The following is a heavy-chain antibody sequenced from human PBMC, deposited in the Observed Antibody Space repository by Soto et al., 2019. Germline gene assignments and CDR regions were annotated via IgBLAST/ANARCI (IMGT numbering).Heavy chain of an antibody. V-gene: IGHV3-15*07. D-gene: IGHD3-22*01. CDR2: IKSKTDGGTT. CDR1: GFPFSNAW. Sequence: GGSLRLSCAASGFPFSNAWMNWVRQAPGKGLERVGRIKSKTDGGTTDYAAPVKGRFTISRDDSKNTLYLQMNSLKTEDTAVYYCTTEYYYDSSGYYDEGRYFDYWGQGTLVTVSS. J-gene: IGHJ4*02. CDR3: TTEYYYDSSGYYDEGRYFDY.